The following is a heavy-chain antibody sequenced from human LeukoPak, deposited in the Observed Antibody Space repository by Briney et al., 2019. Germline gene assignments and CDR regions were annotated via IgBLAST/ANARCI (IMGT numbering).Heavy chain of an antibody. Sequence: PGGSLRLSCAASGFTVSGYYMSWGRQAPGKGLEWVSIIYSGDSTYYADSVKGRFTISRDNSKNTLYLQMNSLRAEDTAVYFCVTDEADIAVVDWGQGTLVTVSS. V-gene: IGHV3-66*01. CDR3: VTDEADIAVVD. CDR2: IYSGDST. D-gene: IGHD2-15*01. J-gene: IGHJ4*02. CDR1: GFTVSGYY.